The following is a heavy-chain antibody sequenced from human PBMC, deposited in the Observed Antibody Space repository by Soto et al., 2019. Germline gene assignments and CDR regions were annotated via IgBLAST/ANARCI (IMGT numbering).Heavy chain of an antibody. J-gene: IGHJ5*02. Sequence: EVQLVESGGGLVQPGGSLRLSCAASGFTFSSYWMSWVRQAPGKGLEWVANIKQDGSEKYYVDSVKGRFTISRDNAKNSLYLQMNSRRAEDTAVYYCNPMDYNWFDPWGQGTLVTVSS. CDR2: IKQDGSEK. CDR3: NPMDYNWFDP. D-gene: IGHD3-10*01. V-gene: IGHV3-7*01. CDR1: GFTFSSYW.